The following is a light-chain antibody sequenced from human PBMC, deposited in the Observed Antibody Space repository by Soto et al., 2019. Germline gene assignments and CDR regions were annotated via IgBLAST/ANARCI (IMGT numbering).Light chain of an antibody. Sequence: EIVLTQSPGTLSLSPGERATLSCRASQSVSSSYVAWYQQKPGQTPRLLIYGASSRATGIPDRLSGSGSGTDFTLNSSRLEPEDFAVYYCQQFRTFGQGTKVDIK. V-gene: IGKV3-20*01. CDR2: GAS. J-gene: IGKJ1*01. CDR1: QSVSSSY. CDR3: QQFRT.